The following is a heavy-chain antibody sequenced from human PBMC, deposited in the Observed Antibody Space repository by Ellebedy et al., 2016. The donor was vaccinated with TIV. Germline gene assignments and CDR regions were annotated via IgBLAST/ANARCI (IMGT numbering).Heavy chain of an antibody. V-gene: IGHV3-48*02. J-gene: IGHJ4*02. CDR3: ARVASGGYWADDY. CDR1: GFTFHDYS. CDR2: INSDSSTM. Sequence: GESLKISCAASGFTFHDYSMNWVRQAPGKGLEWVSYINSDSSTMFYADSVKGRFTISRDNARNSLSLQLNSLRDDDTAVYYCARVASGGYWADDYWGQGTRVTVSS. D-gene: IGHD3-22*01.